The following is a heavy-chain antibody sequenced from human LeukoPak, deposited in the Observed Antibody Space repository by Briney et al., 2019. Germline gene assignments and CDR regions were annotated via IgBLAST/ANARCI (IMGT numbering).Heavy chain of an antibody. CDR3: ARGYGSGSTTYYYYYGMDV. CDR1: GYTFTGYY. V-gene: IGHV1-2*02. Sequence: ASVKVSCKASGYTFTGYYMHWVRQAPGQGLEWMGWINPNSGGTNYAQKFQGGVTMTRDTSISTAYMELSRLRSDDTAVYYCARGYGSGSTTYYYYYGMDVWGQGTTVTVSS. J-gene: IGHJ6*02. CDR2: INPNSGGT. D-gene: IGHD3-10*01.